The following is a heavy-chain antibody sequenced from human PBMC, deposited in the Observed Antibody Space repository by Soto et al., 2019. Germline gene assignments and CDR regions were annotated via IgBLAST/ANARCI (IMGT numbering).Heavy chain of an antibody. J-gene: IGHJ4*02. V-gene: IGHV4-4*02. Sequence: QVQLQESGPGLVKPSGTLSLTCAVSGDSISSSNWWSWVRQPPGQGLEGIVEMHHDGSANYNPSLRSRVTVSVDKSKNQFSLKLNSVTAGDTAVYYCAADSSGRLDYWGQGALVTVSS. CDR3: AADSSGRLDY. D-gene: IGHD6-25*01. CDR1: GDSISSSNW. CDR2: MHHDGSA.